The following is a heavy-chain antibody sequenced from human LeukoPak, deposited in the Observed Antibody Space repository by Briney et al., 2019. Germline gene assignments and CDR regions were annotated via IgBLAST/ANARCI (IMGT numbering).Heavy chain of an antibody. Sequence: MPSETLSLTCTVSGGSISSYYWSWIRQPPGKGLEWIGYIYYSGSTNYNPSLKSRVTISVDTSKNQFSLKLSSVTAADTAVYYCARRRGSSLEVYFDYWGQGTLVTVSS. CDR2: IYYSGST. J-gene: IGHJ4*02. CDR3: ARRRGSSLEVYFDY. CDR1: GGSISSYY. V-gene: IGHV4-59*08. D-gene: IGHD6-13*01.